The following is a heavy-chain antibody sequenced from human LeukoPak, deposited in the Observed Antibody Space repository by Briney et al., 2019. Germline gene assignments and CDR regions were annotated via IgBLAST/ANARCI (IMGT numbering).Heavy chain of an antibody. D-gene: IGHD6-6*01. CDR3: ARASPSSHYYYYFYMDV. V-gene: IGHV4-4*02. CDR2: VFHSGST. J-gene: IGHJ6*03. Sequence: PSETLSLTCAVSGGSISSTKWWSWVRQPPRKGLEWIGEVFHSGSTKYNPSLKNRVTISVDTSKKQFSLNLNSVTAADTAVYYCARASPSSHYYYYFYMDVWGRGTTVTVSS. CDR1: GGSISSTKW.